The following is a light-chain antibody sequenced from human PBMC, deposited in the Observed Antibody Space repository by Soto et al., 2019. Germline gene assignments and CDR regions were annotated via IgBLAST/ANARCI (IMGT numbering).Light chain of an antibody. J-gene: IGLJ2*01. CDR3: SAYAGSNAVL. CDR2: EVS. Sequence: QSALTQPPSASGSPGQSVTISCTGTSSDVGGYNYVSWYQQHPVKAPKLMIYEVSKLPSGVPDRFSGSKSCTTASLTVSGREAEDEADYYCSAYAGSNAVLFGGGTKVTVL. V-gene: IGLV2-8*01. CDR1: SSDVGGYNY.